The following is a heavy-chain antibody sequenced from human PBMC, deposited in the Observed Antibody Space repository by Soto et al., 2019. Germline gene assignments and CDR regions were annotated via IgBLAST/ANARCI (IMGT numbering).Heavy chain of an antibody. J-gene: IGHJ4*02. CDR1: GFTFSNAW. V-gene: IGHV3-15*01. CDR2: IKSKTDGGTT. CDR3: TTDVLVVAATSLGY. Sequence: TGGSLRLSCAASGFTFSNAWMSWVRQAPGKGLEWVGRIKSKTDGGTTDYAAPVKGRFTISRDDSKNTLYLQMNSLKTEDTAVYYCTTDVLVVAATSLGYWGQGTLVTVSS. D-gene: IGHD2-15*01.